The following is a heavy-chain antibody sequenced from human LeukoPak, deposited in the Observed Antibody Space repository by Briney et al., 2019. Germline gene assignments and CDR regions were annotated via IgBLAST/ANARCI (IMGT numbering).Heavy chain of an antibody. J-gene: IGHJ4*02. Sequence: PSETLSLTCAVSGGSVSSTNWWTWFRQPPGKGLEWIGEVHLDGRTNYNPSLTGRLTMSVDLYENHISLKLTSVTAADTAVYYCAREGGFYRPLDYSGQGTLVTVSS. CDR3: AREGGFYRPLDY. D-gene: IGHD3-3*01. CDR1: GGSVSSTNW. V-gene: IGHV4-4*02. CDR2: VHLDGRT.